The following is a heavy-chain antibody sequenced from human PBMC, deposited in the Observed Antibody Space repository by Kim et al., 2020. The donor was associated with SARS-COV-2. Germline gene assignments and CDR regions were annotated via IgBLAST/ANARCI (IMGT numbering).Heavy chain of an antibody. CDR1: GFTFSSYA. D-gene: IGHD4-4*01. J-gene: IGHJ4*02. CDR3: AKAAGDGYSPDY. CDR2: VSGSGSST. V-gene: IGHV3-23*01. Sequence: GGSLRLPCAASGFTFSSYAMSWVRQAPGKGLEWVSVVSGSGSSTYYADSVKGRFTISRDNSKNTLFLQMNSLRVEDTAVYYCAKAAGDGYSPDYWGQGTLVTVSS.